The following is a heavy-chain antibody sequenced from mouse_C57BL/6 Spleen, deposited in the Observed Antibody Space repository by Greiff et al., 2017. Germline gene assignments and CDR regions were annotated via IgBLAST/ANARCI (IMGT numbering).Heavy chain of an antibody. CDR1: GYTFTSYW. Sequence: VQLQQPGAELVKPGASVKLSCKASGYTFTSYWMHWVKQRPGQGLEWIGMIHPNSGSTKYNEKFKSKATLTVDKSSSTACMQLSILTSEDSAVDYCAVITTVVAQGYYAMGYWGQGVSVTVS. D-gene: IGHD1-1*01. J-gene: IGHJ4*01. CDR2: IHPNSGST. V-gene: IGHV1-64*01. CDR3: AVITTVVAQGYYAMGY.